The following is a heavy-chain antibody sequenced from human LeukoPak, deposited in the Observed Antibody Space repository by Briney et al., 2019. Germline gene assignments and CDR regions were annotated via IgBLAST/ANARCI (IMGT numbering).Heavy chain of an antibody. D-gene: IGHD3-16*01. J-gene: IGHJ4*02. CDR1: GLTFGSYA. CDR3: AGSLYLGY. CDR2: IKQDGSEK. Sequence: GGSLRLSCAASGLTFGSYAMSWVRQAPGKGLEWVANIKQDGSEKYYVDSVKGRFTISRDNAKNSLYLQMNSLRAEDTAVYYCAGSLYLGYWGQGTLVTVSS. V-gene: IGHV3-7*01.